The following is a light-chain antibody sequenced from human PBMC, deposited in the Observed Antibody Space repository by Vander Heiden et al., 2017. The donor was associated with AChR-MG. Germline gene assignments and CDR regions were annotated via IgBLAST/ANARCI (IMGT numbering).Light chain of an antibody. CDR2: KAY. J-gene: IGKJ2*01. V-gene: IGKV1-5*03. Sequence: DIQMTQSPSTLSASVGDRVTITCRASQSISSWLAWYQQKPGKAPKLLIYKAYSLESGVPSRFSGSGSGTVFTLTISSLQPDDFATYYCQQYNSYPYTFGQGTKLEIK. CDR3: QQYNSYPYT. CDR1: QSISSW.